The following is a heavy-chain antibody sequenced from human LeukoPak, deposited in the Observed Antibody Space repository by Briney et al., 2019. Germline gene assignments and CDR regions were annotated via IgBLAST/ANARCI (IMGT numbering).Heavy chain of an antibody. J-gene: IGHJ4*02. CDR3: ARGAAYYDYVWGSYRLYYFDY. CDR1: GGSISSYY. V-gene: IGHV4-59*13. CDR2: IYYSGST. D-gene: IGHD3-16*02. Sequence: PSETLSLTCTVSGGSISSYYWSWIRQPPGKGLEWIGYIYYSGSTNYNPSLKSRVTISVDTSKNQFSLKLSSVTAADTAVYHCARGAAYYDYVWGSYRLYYFDYWGQGTLVTVSS.